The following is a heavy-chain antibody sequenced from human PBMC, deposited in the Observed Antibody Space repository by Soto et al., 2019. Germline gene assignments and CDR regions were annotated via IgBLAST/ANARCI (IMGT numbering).Heavy chain of an antibody. CDR2: ISYDGSNK. V-gene: IGHV3-30-3*01. Sequence: PGGSLRLSCAASGFSFNNYAMHWVRQAPGKGLEWVALISYDGSNKYYADSVKGRFTISRDNSKNTLYLQMNSLRAEDTAVYYCARDPLWGTAMVLWYFDLWGRGTLVTVSS. D-gene: IGHD5-18*01. CDR3: ARDPLWGTAMVLWYFDL. J-gene: IGHJ2*01. CDR1: GFSFNNYA.